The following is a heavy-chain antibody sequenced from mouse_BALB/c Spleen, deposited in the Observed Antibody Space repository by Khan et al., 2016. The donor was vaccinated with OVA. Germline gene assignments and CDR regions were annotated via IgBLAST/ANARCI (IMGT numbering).Heavy chain of an antibody. Sequence: EVQLQESGPGLVKPSQSLSLTRTVTGYSITSDYAWNWIRQFPGNKLEWMGYISYSGSTSYNPSLKSRISITRDTSKNQFFLQLNSVTTEDTATYYCARDYDYHYYAMDYWGQGTSVTVSS. V-gene: IGHV3-2*02. D-gene: IGHD2-4*01. CDR1: GYSITSDYA. CDR2: ISYSGST. J-gene: IGHJ4*01. CDR3: ARDYDYHYYAMDY.